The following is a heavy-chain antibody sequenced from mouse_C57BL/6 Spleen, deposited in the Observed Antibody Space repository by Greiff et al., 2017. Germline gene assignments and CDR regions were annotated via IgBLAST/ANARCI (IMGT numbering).Heavy chain of an antibody. J-gene: IGHJ1*03. Sequence: DVQLVESEGGLVQPGSSMNLSCTASGFTFSDYYMAWVRQVPEKGLEWVANINYDGSSTYYLDSLKSRFIISRDNAKNILYLQMSSLKSEDTATYYVARDPSTVVARWYFDVWGTGTTVTVSS. V-gene: IGHV5-16*01. CDR3: ARDPSTVVARWYFDV. D-gene: IGHD1-1*01. CDR1: GFTFSDYY. CDR2: INYDGSST.